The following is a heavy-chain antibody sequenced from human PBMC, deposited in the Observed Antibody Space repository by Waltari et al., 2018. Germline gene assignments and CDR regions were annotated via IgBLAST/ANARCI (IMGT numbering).Heavy chain of an antibody. CDR2: VDPEDGET. J-gene: IGHJ3*02. CDR3: ATGARWKSLWFRELDHPSRGIGAFDI. D-gene: IGHD3-10*01. V-gene: IGHV1-69-2*01. CDR1: GYTFTDYY. Sequence: EVQLVQSGAEVKKPGATVKISCKVSGYTFTDYYMHWVQQAPGQGLEWMGLVDPEDGETIYAGKCQGRGTITADTSTDTAYMELSSLRSEDTAVYYCATGARWKSLWFRELDHPSRGIGAFDIWGQGTTVTVSS.